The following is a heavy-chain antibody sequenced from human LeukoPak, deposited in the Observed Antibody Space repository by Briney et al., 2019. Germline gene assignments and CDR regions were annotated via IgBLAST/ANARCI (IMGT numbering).Heavy chain of an antibody. J-gene: IGHJ6*02. Sequence: ASVKVSCKASGYTFTSYDINWVRQATGQGLEWMGWMNPNSGNTGYAQKFQGRVTMTRNTSISTAYMELSSLRSEDTAVYYCARDDYGGNSGYYYYGMDVWGQGTTVTVSS. CDR1: GYTFTSYD. V-gene: IGHV1-8*01. D-gene: IGHD4-23*01. CDR2: MNPNSGNT. CDR3: ARDDYGGNSGYYYYGMDV.